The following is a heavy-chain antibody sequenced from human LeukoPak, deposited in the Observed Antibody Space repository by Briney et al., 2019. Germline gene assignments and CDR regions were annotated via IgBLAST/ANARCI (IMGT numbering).Heavy chain of an antibody. CDR1: GFTFSSYG. CDR2: ISYDGSNK. Sequence: GGSLRLSCAASGFTFSSYGMHWVRQAPGKGLEWVAVISYDGSNKNYADSVKGQFTISRDNSKNTLYLQMNSLRAEDTAVYYCAKDARNYDSSGYYNDPGYFDYWGQGSLVTVSS. V-gene: IGHV3-30*18. CDR3: AKDARNYDSSGYYNDPGYFDY. J-gene: IGHJ4*02. D-gene: IGHD3-22*01.